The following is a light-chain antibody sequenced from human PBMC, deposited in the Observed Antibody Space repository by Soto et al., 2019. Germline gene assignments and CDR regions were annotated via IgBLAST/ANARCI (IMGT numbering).Light chain of an antibody. CDR3: CSYAGSYTV. J-gene: IGLJ2*01. Sequence: QPVLTQPRSVSGSPGQSVTISCTGTSSDVGGYNYVSWYQQLPGKAPNLMIFDVSKRPSGVPARFSGSKSGNTASLTISGLQAEDEADYYCCSYAGSYTVFGEGTKLTVL. CDR1: SSDVGGYNY. V-gene: IGLV2-11*01. CDR2: DVS.